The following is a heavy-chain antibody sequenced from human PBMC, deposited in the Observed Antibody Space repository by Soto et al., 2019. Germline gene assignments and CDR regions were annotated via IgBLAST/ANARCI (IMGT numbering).Heavy chain of an antibody. CDR3: ARGRHSSSWYY. CDR2: INHSGST. J-gene: IGHJ4*02. D-gene: IGHD6-13*01. CDR1: GGSFSGYY. Sequence: PSETLSLTCAVYGGSFSGYYWSWIRQPPGKGLEWIGEINHSGSTNYNPYLKSRVTISVDTSKNQFSLKLSSVTAADTAVYYSARGRHSSSWYYWGKGTLLNVPS. V-gene: IGHV4-34*01.